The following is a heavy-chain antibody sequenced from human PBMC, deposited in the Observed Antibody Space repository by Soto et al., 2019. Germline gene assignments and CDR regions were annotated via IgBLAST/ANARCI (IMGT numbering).Heavy chain of an antibody. CDR2: ISAFNGNT. CDR1: GYNFDKYG. J-gene: IGHJ4*02. D-gene: IGHD1-26*01. Sequence: QIHLVQSGVEVKKPGASVKVSCKASGYNFDKYGIMWVRQAHGQGLEWMGWISAFNGNTNQAPKLQGRLTMTTDTSTNTAHMELRSLTSDDTAVYYCGRVLSGSYFDDSDFWGQGTLVTVSS. V-gene: IGHV1-18*01. CDR3: GRVLSGSYFDDSDF.